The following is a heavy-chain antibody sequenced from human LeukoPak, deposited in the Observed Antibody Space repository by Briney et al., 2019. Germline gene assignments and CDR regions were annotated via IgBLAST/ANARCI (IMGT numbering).Heavy chain of an antibody. V-gene: IGHV4-59*01. CDR3: ARRKWLVLDY. D-gene: IGHD6-19*01. CDR1: GGSISSYY. CDR2: IYYSGST. Sequence: SEALSLTCTVSGGSISSYYWSWIRQPPGKGLEWIGYIYYSGSTNYNPSLKSRVTISVDTSKNQFSLKLSSVTAADTAVYYCARRKWLVLDYWGQGTLVTVSS. J-gene: IGHJ4*02.